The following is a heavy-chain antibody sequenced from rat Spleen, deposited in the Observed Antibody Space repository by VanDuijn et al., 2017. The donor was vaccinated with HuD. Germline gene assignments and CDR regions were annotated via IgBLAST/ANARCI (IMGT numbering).Heavy chain of an antibody. Sequence: EVQLVESDGGLVQPGRSLKLSCAASGFTFSDYYMAWVRQAPTKGLEWVATIRHDGSRTYYRDSVKGRFTISRDNVESTLYLQMDSLRSEDTATYYCARDAYGGYSVGFAYWGQGTLVTVSS. V-gene: IGHV5-29*01. D-gene: IGHD1-11*01. J-gene: IGHJ3*01. CDR3: ARDAYGGYSVGFAY. CDR1: GFTFSDYY. CDR2: IRHDGSRT.